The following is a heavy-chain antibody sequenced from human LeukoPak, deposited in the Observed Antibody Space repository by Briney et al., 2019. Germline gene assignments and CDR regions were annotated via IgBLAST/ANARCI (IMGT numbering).Heavy chain of an antibody. CDR3: ARHQGGYGDLGI. CDR2: IYNSGST. V-gene: IGHV4-61*01. CDR1: GGSISSGSYY. Sequence: SETLSLTCTVSGGSISSGSYYWSWIRQPPGKGLEWIGNIYNSGSTNYNPSLKSRVTISVDRSKTQFSLKLSSVTAADTAVYYCARHQGGYGDLGIWGQGTLVTVSS. J-gene: IGHJ4*02. D-gene: IGHD4-17*01.